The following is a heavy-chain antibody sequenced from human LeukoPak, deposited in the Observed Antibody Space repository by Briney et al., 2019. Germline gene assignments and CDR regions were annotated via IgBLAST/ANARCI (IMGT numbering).Heavy chain of an antibody. CDR3: AKDYKYCDSNSCRDYFYGMDV. D-gene: IGHD2/OR15-2a*01. CDR1: GFPFSNYG. J-gene: IGHJ6*02. V-gene: IGHV3-30*18. CDR2: ISYDGTSP. Sequence: GGSLRLSCAASGFPFSNYGMHWVRQAPGRGLEWVTVISYDGTSPHYADSVRGRLTISRDNSKNTVYLQVNSLRGEDTAVYYCAKDYKYCDSNSCRDYFYGMDVWGQGTAVIVS.